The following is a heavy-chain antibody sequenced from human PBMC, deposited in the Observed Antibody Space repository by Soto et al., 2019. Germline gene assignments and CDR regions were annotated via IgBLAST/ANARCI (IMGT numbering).Heavy chain of an antibody. D-gene: IGHD3-3*01. Sequence: QVQLVQSGAEVKKPGSSVKVSCKASGGTFNSYDISWVRQAPGQGLEWMGRIIPIFGTANYAQKFQGRVTITADESTSTAYMELSSLRSEDTAVYYCAIRGRFLGWGGGYGMDVWGQGTTVTVSS. CDR2: IIPIFGTA. V-gene: IGHV1-69*15. J-gene: IGHJ6*02. CDR1: GGTFNSYD. CDR3: AIRGRFLGWGGGYGMDV.